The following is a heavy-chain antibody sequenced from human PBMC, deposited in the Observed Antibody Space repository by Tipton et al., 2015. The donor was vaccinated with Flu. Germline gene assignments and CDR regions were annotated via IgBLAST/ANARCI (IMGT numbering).Heavy chain of an antibody. D-gene: IGHD6-25*01. V-gene: IGHV1-18*01. CDR3: AGGNVPGIAANFAP. Sequence: QLVQSGAEMKKPGASVKVSCKASGYTFIKHGISWVRQAPGQGLEWMGWISTYNGNTNYAQKLQGRVTMTTDTSTTTAYLELRNLRSDDSAVYYWAGGNVPGIAANFAPWGQGPRLTVSS. CDR1: GYTFIKHG. CDR2: ISTYNGNT. J-gene: IGHJ5*02.